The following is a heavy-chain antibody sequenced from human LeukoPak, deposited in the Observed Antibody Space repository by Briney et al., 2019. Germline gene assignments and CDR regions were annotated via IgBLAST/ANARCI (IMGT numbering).Heavy chain of an antibody. CDR2: INHSGST. Sequence: PSQTLSLTCAVYGGSFSGYYWSWIRQPPGKGLEWIGEINHSGSTNYNPSLKSRVTISVDTSKNQFSLKLSSVTAADTAVYYCARRAVVVVITENWFDPWGQGTLVTVSS. CDR1: GGSFSGYY. CDR3: ARRAVVVVITENWFDP. V-gene: IGHV4-34*01. J-gene: IGHJ5*02. D-gene: IGHD3-22*01.